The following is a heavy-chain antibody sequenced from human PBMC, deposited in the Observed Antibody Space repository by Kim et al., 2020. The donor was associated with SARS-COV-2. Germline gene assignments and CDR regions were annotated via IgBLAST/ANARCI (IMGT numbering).Heavy chain of an antibody. Sequence: NYTPSLKSRVTISVDTSKNQFSLKLSSVTAADTAVYYCARETFGESDYWGQGTLITVSS. V-gene: IGHV4-59*01. CDR3: ARETFGESDY. J-gene: IGHJ4*02. D-gene: IGHD3-10*01.